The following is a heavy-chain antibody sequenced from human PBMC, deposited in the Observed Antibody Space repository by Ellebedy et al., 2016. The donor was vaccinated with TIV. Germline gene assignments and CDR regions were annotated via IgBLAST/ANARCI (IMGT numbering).Heavy chain of an antibody. J-gene: IGHJ6*02. CDR1: GFTFSDYY. D-gene: IGHD3-10*01. Sequence: GGSLRLXXAASGFTFSDYYMSWIRQAPGKGLEWVSYISSSGSTIYYADSVKGRFTISRDNAKNSLYLQMNSLRAEDTAVYYCARDYYGSGSNFLSYYYYYGMDVWGQGTTVTVSS. CDR2: ISSSGSTI. CDR3: ARDYYGSGSNFLSYYYYYGMDV. V-gene: IGHV3-11*04.